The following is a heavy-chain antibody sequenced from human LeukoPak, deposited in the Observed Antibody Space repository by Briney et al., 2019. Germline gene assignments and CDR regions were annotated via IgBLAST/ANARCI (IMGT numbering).Heavy chain of an antibody. CDR2: MYTGGTT. CDR1: GFAVSGTH. Sequence: PGGSLRLSCAASGFAVSGTHMSWVRQAPGKGLEWVSAMYTGGTTYYADSVMGRFTVSRDNYRNTLFLHMNNLRVDDTAVYYCAKDEATSGGGLASWGQGTLVTVSS. J-gene: IGHJ4*02. V-gene: IGHV3-53*01. D-gene: IGHD3-16*01. CDR3: AKDEATSGGGLAS.